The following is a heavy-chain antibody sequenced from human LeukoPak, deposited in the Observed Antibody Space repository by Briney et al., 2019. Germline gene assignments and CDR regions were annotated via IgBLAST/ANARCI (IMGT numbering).Heavy chain of an antibody. Sequence: SGGSLRLSCAATGFTFSTYAMSWVRQAPGKGLEWVSSISGSGGSTYYADSVKGRFTISRDNSKNTLYLQMNSLRADDTAVYYCAKDPIGSGYWFDYWGQGTLVTVSS. V-gene: IGHV3-23*01. CDR2: ISGSGGST. D-gene: IGHD3-22*01. J-gene: IGHJ4*02. CDR3: AKDPIGSGYWFDY. CDR1: GFTFSTYA.